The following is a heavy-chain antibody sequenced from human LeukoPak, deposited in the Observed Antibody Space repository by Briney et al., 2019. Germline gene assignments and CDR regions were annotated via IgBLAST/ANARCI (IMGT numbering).Heavy chain of an antibody. CDR3: ARDGYWCRDY. Sequence: GGSLRLSCAASGLTFSSHWMHWVRQAPGKGLVWVSRITNDGSSTTYADSVKGRFTISRDNAKNMLYLQVNSLRAEDTAVYYCARDGYWCRDYWGQGTLVTVSS. CDR1: GLTFSSHW. V-gene: IGHV3-74*01. D-gene: IGHD2-8*02. CDR2: ITNDGSST. J-gene: IGHJ4*02.